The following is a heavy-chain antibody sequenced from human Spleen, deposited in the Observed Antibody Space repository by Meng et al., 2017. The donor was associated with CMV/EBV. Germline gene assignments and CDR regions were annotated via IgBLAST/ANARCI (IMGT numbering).Heavy chain of an antibody. V-gene: IGHV3-48*03. D-gene: IGHD3-10*01. CDR3: ARSTSSGTDFWG. CDR1: GFTFNTCE. Sequence: GGSLRLSCAASGFTFNTCEMNWVRQAPGRGLEWVSYISSSGSAIYYAASVKGRFTISRDNAKNSVYLQMNSLRAEDTAVYYCARSTSSGTDFWGWGLGTLVTVSS. J-gene: IGHJ4*02. CDR2: ISSSGSAI.